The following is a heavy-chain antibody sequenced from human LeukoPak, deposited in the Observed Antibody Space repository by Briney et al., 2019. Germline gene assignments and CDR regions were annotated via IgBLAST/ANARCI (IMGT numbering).Heavy chain of an antibody. D-gene: IGHD2-15*01. CDR1: GGSISSSSYY. Sequence: SSETLSLTCSVSGGSISSSSYYWAWIRQPPGKELQWISSIYYSGSTYYNPFLRSRVTMSVDTSKNQFSLKLTYVTAADTAVYYCARLVAAKLTFDPWGQGTLVTVSS. J-gene: IGHJ5*02. CDR2: IYYSGST. CDR3: ARLVAAKLTFDP. V-gene: IGHV4-39*01.